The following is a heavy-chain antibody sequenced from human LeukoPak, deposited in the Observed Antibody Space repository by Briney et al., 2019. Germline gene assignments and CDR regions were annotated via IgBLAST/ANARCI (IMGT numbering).Heavy chain of an antibody. CDR1: GFTFSSYS. CDR2: ISSSSSTI. D-gene: IGHD6-19*01. CDR3: ARDWGVLGYSSGWPPDY. V-gene: IGHV3-48*01. J-gene: IGHJ4*02. Sequence: GGSLRLSCEASGFTFSSYSMNWVRQAPGKGLEWVSYISSSSSTIYYADSVKGRFTISRDNAKNSLYLQMNSLRAEDTAVYYCARDWGVLGYSSGWPPDYWGQGNLVTVSS.